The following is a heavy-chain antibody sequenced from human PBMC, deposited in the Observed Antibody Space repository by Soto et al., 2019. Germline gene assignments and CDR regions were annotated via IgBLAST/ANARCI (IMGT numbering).Heavy chain of an antibody. CDR3: ARARATIAAAAILDC. V-gene: IGHV4-4*02. CDR1: GGSISTSNW. D-gene: IGHD6-13*01. Sequence: QVQLQESGPGLVKPSGTLSLTCAVSGGSISTSNWWSWVRQPPGKGLEWIGEVYRTGSTNYNPSLESRLTISVDKPKNQFSVKLTSVTAADTAVYYCARARATIAAAAILDCWGQGTLVTVSS. CDR2: VYRTGST. J-gene: IGHJ4*02.